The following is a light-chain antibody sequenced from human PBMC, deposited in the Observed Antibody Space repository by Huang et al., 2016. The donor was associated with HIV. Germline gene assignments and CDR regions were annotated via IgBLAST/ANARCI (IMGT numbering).Light chain of an antibody. J-gene: IGKJ1*01. Sequence: EVLLTQSPATLSESPGATVTLSCRASQGVSEHVAWYQQGPGQSPRLVIYGASNRASGFPTRFSGRGSGTEFRLTISNRQSEDFAVYFCHQYYTLPRTFGQGTKVEI. CDR1: QGVSEH. CDR3: HQYYTLPRT. V-gene: IGKV3-15*01. CDR2: GAS.